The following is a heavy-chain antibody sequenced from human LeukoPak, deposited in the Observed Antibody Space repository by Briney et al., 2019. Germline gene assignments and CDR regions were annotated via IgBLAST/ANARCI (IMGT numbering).Heavy chain of an antibody. Sequence: SETLSLTCAVYGGSFSGYYWSWIRQPPGKGLEWIGEINHSGSTNYNPSLKSRVTISVDKSKNQFSLQLNSVTPEDTAVYYCTRGAPVGSSREFDYWGQGTLVTVSS. CDR3: TRGAPVGSSREFDY. D-gene: IGHD5-24*01. CDR1: GGSFSGYY. J-gene: IGHJ4*02. V-gene: IGHV4-34*01. CDR2: INHSGST.